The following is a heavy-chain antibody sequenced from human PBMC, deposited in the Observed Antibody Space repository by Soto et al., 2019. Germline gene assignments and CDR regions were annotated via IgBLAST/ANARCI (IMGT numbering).Heavy chain of an antibody. CDR3: ARGRESYKWNDVGY. D-gene: IGHD1-1*01. J-gene: IGHJ4*02. CDR2: IYYSGIT. Sequence: KPSETLSLTCTVSGGSISPYYWTWIRQPPGKGLGWIGYIYYSGITNYNPSLKSRVTMSVDTTKNQFSLKLRSVTDADTAVYHCARGRESYKWNDVGYWGQGTLVTVSS. CDR1: GGSISPYY. V-gene: IGHV4-59*12.